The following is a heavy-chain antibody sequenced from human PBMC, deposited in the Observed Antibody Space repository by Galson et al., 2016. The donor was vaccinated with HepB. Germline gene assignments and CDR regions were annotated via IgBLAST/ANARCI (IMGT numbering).Heavy chain of an antibody. CDR2: INPNSGGT. CDR1: GYTFTGYY. J-gene: IGHJ4*02. D-gene: IGHD3-22*01. CDR3: ARDDGGGYYSSVDY. Sequence: SVKVSCKASGYTFTGYYMHWVRQAPGQGLEWMGWINPNSGGTSYAQKFQGRVTMTRDTSISTAYMELSRLRSDDTAVYYCARDDGGGYYSSVDYWGQGTLVTVSS. V-gene: IGHV1-2*02.